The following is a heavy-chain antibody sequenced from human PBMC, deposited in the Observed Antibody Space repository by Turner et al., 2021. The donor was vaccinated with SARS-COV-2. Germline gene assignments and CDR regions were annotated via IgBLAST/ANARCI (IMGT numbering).Heavy chain of an antibody. Sequence: QVQLQESGPGLVKPSETLSPTCTVSGSSVSSGSYHWRWVRQPPGKGLEWSGYFYHSWGTNSNPSLRGRVTISMDTSKNQFSLKLGSVTAADAAVYECATYIAGAGGTGYWGQGTLVTVSS. CDR1: GSSVSSGSYH. J-gene: IGHJ4*02. D-gene: IGHD1-26*01. V-gene: IGHV4-61*01. CDR2: FYHSWGT. CDR3: ATYIAGAGGTGY.